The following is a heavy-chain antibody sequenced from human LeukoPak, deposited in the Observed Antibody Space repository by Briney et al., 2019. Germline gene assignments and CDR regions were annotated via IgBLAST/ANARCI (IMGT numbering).Heavy chain of an antibody. V-gene: IGHV1-69*13. D-gene: IGHD3-22*01. CDR2: IIPIFGTA. CDR1: GGTFSSYA. CDR3: ARDKSSGYYLRVHFDP. Sequence: VASVKVSCKASGGTFSSYAISWVRQAPGQGLEWMGGIIPIFGTANYAQKFQGRVTITADESTSTAYMELSSLRSEDTAVYYCARDKSSGYYLRVHFDPWGQGTLVTASS. J-gene: IGHJ5*02.